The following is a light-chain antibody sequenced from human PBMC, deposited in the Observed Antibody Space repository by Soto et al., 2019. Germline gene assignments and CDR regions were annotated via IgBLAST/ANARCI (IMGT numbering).Light chain of an antibody. V-gene: IGLV2-11*01. Sequence: QSALTQPRSVSGSPGQSVTISCTGTSSDVGGYNYVSWYQHHTGKAPKLMIYGVDKRPSGVPGRFSGSKSGNTASLTISGLQAEDEADYYCCSNAGSYPFVFGTGTK. CDR2: GVD. J-gene: IGLJ1*01. CDR1: SSDVGGYNY. CDR3: CSNAGSYPFV.